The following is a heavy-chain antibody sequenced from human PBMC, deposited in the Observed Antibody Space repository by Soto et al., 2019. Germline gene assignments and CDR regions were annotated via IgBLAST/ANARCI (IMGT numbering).Heavy chain of an antibody. J-gene: IGHJ5*02. V-gene: IGHV4-59*06. CDR3: ATESVDTAMGGWFDP. D-gene: IGHD5-18*01. CDR2: IYYSGST. CDR1: GGSISNYY. Sequence: SETLSLTCTVSGGSISNYYWSWIRQHPGEGLEWIGYIYYSGSTSYNPSLKSRVTISVDTSKNQFSLKLSSVTAADTAVYYCATESVDTAMGGWFDPWGQGTLVTVSS.